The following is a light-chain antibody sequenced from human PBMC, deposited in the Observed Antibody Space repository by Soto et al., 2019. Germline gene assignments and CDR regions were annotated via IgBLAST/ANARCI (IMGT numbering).Light chain of an antibody. CDR2: GAS. CDR3: QQYGSSRWT. J-gene: IGKJ1*01. CDR1: QSVSSSY. Sequence: VLTQSPGTLSLSPGERATLSCRASQSVSSSYLAWYQQKPGQAPRLLIYGASTRATGIPDRFSGSGSGTDFTLTISTLEPEDFAVYYCQQYGSSRWTFGQGTKVDIK. V-gene: IGKV3-20*01.